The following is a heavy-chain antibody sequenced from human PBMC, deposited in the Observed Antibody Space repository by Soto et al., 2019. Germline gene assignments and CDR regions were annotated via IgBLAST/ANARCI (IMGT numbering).Heavy chain of an antibody. J-gene: IGHJ5*02. V-gene: IGHV3-21*01. Sequence: PGGSLRLSCAASGFTFSSYSMNWVRQAPGKGLEWISCISSSSSYIYYADSVKGRFTISRDNAKNSVYLQMNSLRAEDTAVYYCARVGDYGDYQNNWFDPWGQGTLVTAPQ. D-gene: IGHD4-17*01. CDR2: ISSSSSYI. CDR1: GFTFSSYS. CDR3: ARVGDYGDYQNNWFDP.